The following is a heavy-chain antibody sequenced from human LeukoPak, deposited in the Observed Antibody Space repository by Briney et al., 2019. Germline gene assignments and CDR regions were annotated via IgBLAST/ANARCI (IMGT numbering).Heavy chain of an antibody. V-gene: IGHV4-61*01. J-gene: IGHJ4*02. Sequence: SETLSLTCTVSGGSVSSGSYYWSWIRQPPGKGLEWIGYIYYSGSTNYNPSLKTRVTISVDTSKNQSSLKLSSVTAADTAVYYCARESAYYYDSSGYFDYWGQGTLVTVSS. CDR2: IYYSGST. D-gene: IGHD3-22*01. CDR1: GGSVSSGSYY. CDR3: ARESAYYYDSSGYFDY.